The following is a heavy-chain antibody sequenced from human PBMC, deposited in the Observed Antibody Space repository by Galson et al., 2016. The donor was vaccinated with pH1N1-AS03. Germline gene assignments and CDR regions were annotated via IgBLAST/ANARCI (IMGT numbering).Heavy chain of an antibody. Sequence: SLRLSCAASGFTFSSYSMNWVRQAPGKGLEWVSYISSSSSTIYYADSVKGRFTISRDNAKNSLYLQMNSLRDEDTAVYYCARELHCGWLVPGYWGQGTLATVSS. J-gene: IGHJ4*02. CDR1: GFTFSSYS. CDR3: ARELHCGWLVPGY. CDR2: ISSSSSTI. D-gene: IGHD6-19*01. V-gene: IGHV3-48*02.